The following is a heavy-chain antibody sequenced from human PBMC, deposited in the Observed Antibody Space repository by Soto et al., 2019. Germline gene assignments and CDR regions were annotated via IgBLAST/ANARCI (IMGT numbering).Heavy chain of an antibody. CDR2: IYHSGST. J-gene: IGHJ4*02. V-gene: IGHV4-30-2*01. CDR1: GGSISSGGYS. Sequence: PSETLSLTCAVSGGSISSGGYSWSWIRQPPGKGLEWIGYIYHSGSTYYNPSLKSRVTISVDRSKNQSSLKLSSVTAADTAVYYCARVRRIAAAGTMFFDYWGQGTLVTVSS. CDR3: ARVRRIAAAGTMFFDY. D-gene: IGHD6-13*01.